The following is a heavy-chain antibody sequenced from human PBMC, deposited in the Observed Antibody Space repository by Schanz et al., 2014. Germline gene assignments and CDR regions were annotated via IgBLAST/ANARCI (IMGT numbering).Heavy chain of an antibody. Sequence: QVQLVQSGAEVKKPGSSVKVSCKASGGTFSSFAIFWVRQAPGQGLEWMGTIIPILDITNYEQKVQGRGTITADKSTSTAYMELSNLRYEDTAVYYCARAGQDYSDSSGYATYYFGNWGQGTLVTVSS. CDR2: IIPILDIT. CDR1: GGTFSSFA. CDR3: ARAGQDYSDSSGYATYYFGN. V-gene: IGHV1-69*04. J-gene: IGHJ4*02. D-gene: IGHD3-22*01.